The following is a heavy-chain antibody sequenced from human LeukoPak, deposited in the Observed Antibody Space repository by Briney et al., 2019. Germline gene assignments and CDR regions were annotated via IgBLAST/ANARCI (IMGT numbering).Heavy chain of an antibody. D-gene: IGHD3/OR15-3a*01. J-gene: IGHJ4*02. CDR2: IYHSGST. CDR1: GGSISSSNW. Sequence: PSETLSLTCAVSGGSISSSNWWSWVRQPPGKGLEWIGEIYHSGSTNYNPSLKSRVTISVDTSKNQFSLKLSSVTAADTAVYYCARGDWYYFDYWGQGTLVTVSS. CDR3: ARGDWYYFDY. V-gene: IGHV4-4*02.